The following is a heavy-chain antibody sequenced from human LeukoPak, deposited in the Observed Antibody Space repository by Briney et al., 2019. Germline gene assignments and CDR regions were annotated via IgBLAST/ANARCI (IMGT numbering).Heavy chain of an antibody. V-gene: IGHV4-59*08. Sequence: SETLSLTCTVSGGSISSHYWSWIRQPPGKGLEWIGYIYYSGSINYSPSLKSRVTISVDTSKNQFSLKLSSVTAADTAVYYCARTSWLQSSYYFDYWGQGTLVTVSS. CDR1: GGSISSHY. CDR3: ARTSWLQSSYYFDY. CDR2: IYYSGSI. J-gene: IGHJ4*02. D-gene: IGHD5-24*01.